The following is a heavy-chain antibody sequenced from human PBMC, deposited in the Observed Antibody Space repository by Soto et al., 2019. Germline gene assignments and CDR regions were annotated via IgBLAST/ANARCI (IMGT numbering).Heavy chain of an antibody. V-gene: IGHV5-51*01. CDR1: GYSFISYW. Sequence: GESLKISCKGSGYSFISYWIAWVRQMPGKGLEWMGIIYPGDSDTRYSPSFQGQVTISADKSTSTAYLHWNSLEASDTAMYYCARQRNFEYYFDFWGQGTLVTVSS. CDR3: ARQRNFEYYFDF. J-gene: IGHJ4*02. CDR2: IYPGDSDT. D-gene: IGHD1-7*01.